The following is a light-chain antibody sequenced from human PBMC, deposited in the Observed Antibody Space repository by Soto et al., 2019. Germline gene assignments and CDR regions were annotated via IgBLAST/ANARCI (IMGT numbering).Light chain of an antibody. CDR3: HQYGSSPWT. CDR1: QSVSSSY. CDR2: GAS. J-gene: IGKJ1*01. Sequence: EIVLTQSPGTLSLSPGERATLSCRASQSVSSSYLAWYQQKPGQAPRLLIYGASSRATGSPDRFSGSGSGTDFTLTISRLEPEDFAVYYCHQYGSSPWTFGQGTKVAIK. V-gene: IGKV3-20*01.